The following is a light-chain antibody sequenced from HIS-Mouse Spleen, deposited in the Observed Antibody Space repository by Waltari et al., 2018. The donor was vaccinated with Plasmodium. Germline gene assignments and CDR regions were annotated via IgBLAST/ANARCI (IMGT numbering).Light chain of an antibody. J-gene: IGLJ2*01. CDR3: SSYTSSSTLV. CDR2: DVS. CDR1: SSDVGGYNY. Sequence: QSALTQPASVSGSPGQSITISCTGTSSDVGGYNYVSWYQHHPGKAPKLMIYDVSNRPSGVSNRFSGSKSGNTASLTISGRQAEDEADYYCSSYTSSSTLVFGGGTKLTVL. V-gene: IGLV2-14*03.